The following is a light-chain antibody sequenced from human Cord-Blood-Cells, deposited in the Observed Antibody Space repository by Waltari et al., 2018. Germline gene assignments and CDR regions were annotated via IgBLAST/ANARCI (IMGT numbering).Light chain of an antibody. CDR3: CSYAGSSTWV. CDR1: RSDVGRYNL. J-gene: IGLJ3*02. Sequence: QSALTQPASVSGSPGQSLTISCTGTRSDVGRYNLVSLYQQHPGKAPKLMIYEGSKRPSGVSNRFSGSKSGNTASLTISGLQAEDEADYYCCSYAGSSTWVFGGGTKLTVL. V-gene: IGLV2-23*01. CDR2: EGS.